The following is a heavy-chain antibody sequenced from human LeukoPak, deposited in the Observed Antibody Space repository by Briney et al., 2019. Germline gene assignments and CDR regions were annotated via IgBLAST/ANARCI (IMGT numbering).Heavy chain of an antibody. V-gene: IGHV3-48*03. D-gene: IGHD3-10*02. J-gene: IGHJ6*01. CDR2: ISSSGSTI. Sequence: GGSLRLSCAASGFTFSSYEMNWVRQAPGKGLEWVSYISSSGSTIYYADSVKGRFTISRDNAKNSLYLQMNSLRAEDTAVYYCEERGMNMIGGGWGEGATVTISP. CDR1: GFTFSSYE. CDR3: EERGMNMIGGG.